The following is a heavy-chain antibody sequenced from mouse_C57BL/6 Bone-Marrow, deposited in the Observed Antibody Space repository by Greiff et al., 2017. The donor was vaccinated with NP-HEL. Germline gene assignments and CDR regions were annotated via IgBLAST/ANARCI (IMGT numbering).Heavy chain of an antibody. CDR2: IRNKANGYTT. CDR1: GFTFTDYY. V-gene: IGHV7-3*01. Sequence: EVNVVESGGGLVQPGGSLSLSCAASGFTFTDYYMSWVRQPPGKALEWLGFIRNKANGYTTEYSASVKGRFTISRDNSQSILYLQMNALRAEDSATYYCARYRYYGSSLYYFDYWGQGTTLTVSS. CDR3: ARYRYYGSSLYYFDY. J-gene: IGHJ2*01. D-gene: IGHD1-1*01.